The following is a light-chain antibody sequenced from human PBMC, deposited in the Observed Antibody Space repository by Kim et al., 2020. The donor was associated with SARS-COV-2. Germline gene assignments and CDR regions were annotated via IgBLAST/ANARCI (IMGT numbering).Light chain of an antibody. V-gene: IGLV3-1*01. J-gene: IGLJ3*02. Sequence: SYELTQPPSVSVSPGQPASITCSGDKLGDKYACWYQQKPGQSPVLVIYQDSKRPSGIPKRFSGSNSGNTATLTISGTQAMDEADYYCQAWDSSTWVFGGGTQLTVL. CDR2: QDS. CDR1: KLGDKY. CDR3: QAWDSSTWV.